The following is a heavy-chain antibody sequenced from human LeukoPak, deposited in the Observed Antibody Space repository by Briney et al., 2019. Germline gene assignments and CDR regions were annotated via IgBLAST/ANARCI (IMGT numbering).Heavy chain of an antibody. CDR1: GYTFTGYY. D-gene: IGHD2-2*01. J-gene: IGHJ4*02. V-gene: IGHV1-2*04. CDR3: AKEGLEDIVVVPAAWGEFDY. Sequence: ASVKVSCKASGYTFTGYYMHWVRQAPGQGLEWMGWINPNSGGTNYAQKFQGWVTMTRDTSISTAYMELSRLRSDDTAVYYCAKEGLEDIVVVPAAWGEFDYWGQGTLVTVSS. CDR2: INPNSGGT.